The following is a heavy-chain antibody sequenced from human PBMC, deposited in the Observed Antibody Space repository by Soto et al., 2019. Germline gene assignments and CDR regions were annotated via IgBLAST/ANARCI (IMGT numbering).Heavy chain of an antibody. J-gene: IGHJ4*02. Sequence: GGSLRLSCAASGFTVSSNYMSWVRQAPGKGLEWVSSISSSSSYIYYADSVKGRFTISRDNAKNSLYLQMNSLRAEDTAVYYCASPPYYYDTSGYSYWGQGTVVTVSS. V-gene: IGHV3-21*01. CDR2: ISSSSSYI. D-gene: IGHD3-22*01. CDR3: ASPPYYYDTSGYSY. CDR1: GFTVSSNY.